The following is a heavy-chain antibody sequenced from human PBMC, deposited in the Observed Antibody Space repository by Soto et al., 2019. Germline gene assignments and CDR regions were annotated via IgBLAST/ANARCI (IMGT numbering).Heavy chain of an antibody. CDR2: ISATGGNI. CDR3: AKVAGGLGYFDL. Sequence: EAQLLESGGGLARPGGSLRLSCVASGFIFSDYAMTWIRQAPGKGLEWVATISATGGNIEYRESLKGRFTISRDNSKKMVYLQITVLTADDTAVYYCAKVAGGLGYFDLWGRGTLVTVSS. J-gene: IGHJ2*01. D-gene: IGHD3-16*01. V-gene: IGHV3-23*01. CDR1: GFIFSDYA.